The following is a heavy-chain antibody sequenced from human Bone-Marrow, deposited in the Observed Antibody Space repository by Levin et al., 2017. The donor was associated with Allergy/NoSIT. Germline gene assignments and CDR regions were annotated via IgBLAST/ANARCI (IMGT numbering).Heavy chain of an antibody. CDR2: INPNTGDT. D-gene: IGHD3-16*01. CDR1: GYTFTGHY. V-gene: IGHV1-2*06. Sequence: ASVKVSCEASGYTFTGHYLHWVRQAPGQGLEWLGHINPNTGDTKYAQNLQGRVTMTRDTSISTAYMELSRLKSDDTAVYYCARDEEKIMSAKDFYYYMDVWGTGTTVTVSS. J-gene: IGHJ6*03. CDR3: ARDEEKIMSAKDFYYYMDV.